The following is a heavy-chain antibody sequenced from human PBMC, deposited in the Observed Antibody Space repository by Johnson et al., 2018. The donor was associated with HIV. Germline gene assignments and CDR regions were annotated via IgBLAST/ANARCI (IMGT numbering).Heavy chain of an antibody. CDR1: GFTFSSYG. J-gene: IGHJ3*02. Sequence: QVQLVESGGGVVQPGRSLRLSCAASGFTFSSYGMHWVRQATGKGLEWVAVIWYDGSNKYYADSVKGRFTISRDNSKNTLYLQMNSLRAEDTAVYYGAKSTWELGNLDDVDIWGQGTMVTVSS. CDR3: AKSTWELGNLDDVDI. D-gene: IGHD1-26*01. V-gene: IGHV3-33*06. CDR2: IWYDGSNK.